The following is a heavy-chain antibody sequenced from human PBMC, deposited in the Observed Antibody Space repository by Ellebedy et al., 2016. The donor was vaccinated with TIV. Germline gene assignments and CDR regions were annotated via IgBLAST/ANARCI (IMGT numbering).Heavy chain of an antibody. CDR2: NNPNSGGT. CDR3: ARDGAVTTVFDY. V-gene: IGHV1-2*04. Sequence: AASVQVSCKASGYTFTDYYIHWVRQAPGQGLEWMGWNNPNSGGTNYAQKFQGWVTMTRDTSISTDYMELSRLRSDDTAVYYCARDGAVTTVFDYWGQGTLVTVSS. J-gene: IGHJ4*02. CDR1: GYTFTDYY. D-gene: IGHD4-17*01.